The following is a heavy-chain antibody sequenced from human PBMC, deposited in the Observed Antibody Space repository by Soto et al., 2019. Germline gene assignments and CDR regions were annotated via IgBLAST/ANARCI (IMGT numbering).Heavy chain of an antibody. V-gene: IGHV4-59*01. CDR3: ARGEIGGRYSGYGIHDY. Sequence: NPSETLSLTCTVSGGSISSYYWSWIRQPPGKGLEWIGYIYYSGSTNYNPSLKSRVTISVDTSKNQFSLKLSSVTAADTAVYYCARGEIGGRYSGYGIHDYWGQGTLVTVSS. CDR1: GGSISSYY. D-gene: IGHD5-12*01. J-gene: IGHJ4*02. CDR2: IYYSGST.